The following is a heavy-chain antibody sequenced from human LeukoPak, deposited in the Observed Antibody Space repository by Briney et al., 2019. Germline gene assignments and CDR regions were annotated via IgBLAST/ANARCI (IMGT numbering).Heavy chain of an antibody. CDR1: GYTFTGYY. V-gene: IGHV1-2*02. J-gene: IGHJ4*02. Sequence: ASVKVSCKASGYTFTGYYMHWVRQAPGQGLEWMGWINPNSGGTNYAQKFQGRVTMTRDTSISTAYMELSRLRSDDTAVYYCARPLLWFGEFSDYWGQGTLVTVSS. CDR2: INPNSGGT. CDR3: ARPLLWFGEFSDY. D-gene: IGHD3-10*01.